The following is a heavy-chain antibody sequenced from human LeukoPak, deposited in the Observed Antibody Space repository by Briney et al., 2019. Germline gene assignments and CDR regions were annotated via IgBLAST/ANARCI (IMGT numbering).Heavy chain of an antibody. V-gene: IGHV3-48*01. CDR1: GFTFSSYS. J-gene: IGHJ5*01. CDR2: ISSSSSTI. D-gene: IGHD2-8*02. CDR3: ARDIAHCTGDVCYNIRFDS. Sequence: GGSLRLSCAASGFTFSSYSMNWVRQAPGKGLEWVSYISSSSSTIYYADSVKGRFTISRDNAKNSLYLQMNSLRAEDTAVYYCARDIAHCTGDVCYNIRFDSWGQGTLVTVSS.